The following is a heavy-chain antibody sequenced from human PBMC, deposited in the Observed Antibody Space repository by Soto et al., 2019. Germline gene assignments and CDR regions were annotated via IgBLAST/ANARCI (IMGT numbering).Heavy chain of an antibody. Sequence: QVQLGQSGAEEKKPGASVKVAFKAYGYTFTGYAMHWVRQAPGQRLEWKGWINAGNGKTKYSQKFQGRVTITRDTSASTAYMELSSLRSEYTAVYYCARGGGEPLDWFDPWGQGTLVTVSS. CDR1: GYTFTGYA. CDR2: INAGNGKT. CDR3: ARGGGEPLDWFDP. J-gene: IGHJ5*02. D-gene: IGHD3-16*01. V-gene: IGHV1-3*05.